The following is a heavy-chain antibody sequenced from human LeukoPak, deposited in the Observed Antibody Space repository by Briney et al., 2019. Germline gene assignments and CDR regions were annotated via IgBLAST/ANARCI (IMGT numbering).Heavy chain of an antibody. V-gene: IGHV4-4*07. J-gene: IGHJ2*01. D-gene: IGHD3-22*01. CDR2: IYTSGST. CDR1: GGSISSYY. Sequence: PSETLSLTCTVSGGSISSYYWSWIRQPAGKGLEWIGRIYTSGSTNYNPSLKSRVTMSVDTSKNQFSLKLSSVTAADTAVYYCARVDDSSGYYLRDWYFYLWGRGTLVTVSS. CDR3: ARVDDSSGYYLRDWYFYL.